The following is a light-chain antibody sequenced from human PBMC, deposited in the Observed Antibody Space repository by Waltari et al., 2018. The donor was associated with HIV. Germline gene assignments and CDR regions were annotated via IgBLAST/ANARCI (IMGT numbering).Light chain of an antibody. CDR3: QQYDNYLGT. J-gene: IGKJ1*01. CDR1: QSISNW. V-gene: IGKV1-5*03. CDR2: KVS. Sequence: DIQMTQSPSTLSASIGDSVTNTCRASQSISNWLAWYQQKPGKAPKPLIYKVSKLESGVPSRFSGSGSGTEFTLTISSLQSDDFATYYCQQYDNYLGTFGQGTNVEIE.